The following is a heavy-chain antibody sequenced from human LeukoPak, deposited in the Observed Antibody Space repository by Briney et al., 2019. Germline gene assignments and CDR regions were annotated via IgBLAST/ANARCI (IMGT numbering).Heavy chain of an antibody. CDR1: GGTFSDYF. Sequence: AETLYLSCAVYGGTFSDYFWIWIRHRPGKRLQWIWEINHSGTTNYKPLQRCVVNISADTSKNHFSLKMTSVTVADTAMYYCARGRFWSGSGWFDPWGQESVRTVS. CDR3: ARGRFWSGSGWFDP. J-gene: IGHJ5*02. CDR2: INHSGTT. D-gene: IGHD3-3*01. V-gene: IGHV4-34*01.